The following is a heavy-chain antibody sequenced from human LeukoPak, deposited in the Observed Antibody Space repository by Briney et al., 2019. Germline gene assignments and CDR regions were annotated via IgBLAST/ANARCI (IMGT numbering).Heavy chain of an antibody. J-gene: IGHJ4*02. D-gene: IGHD3-16*01. CDR1: GFTFSSYW. V-gene: IGHV3-7*01. CDR3: ARASWSTGEDY. CDR2: INKDGSEK. Sequence: GGSLRLSCAASGFTFSSYWMSWVRRAPGKGLKWVASINKDGSEKHYVDSVKGRFTISRDNAKNSLYLQMNSLRDEDTAVYYCARASWSTGEDYWGQGTLVTVSS.